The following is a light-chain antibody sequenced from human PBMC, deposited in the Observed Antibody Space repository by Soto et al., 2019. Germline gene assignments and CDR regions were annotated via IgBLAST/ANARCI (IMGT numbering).Light chain of an antibody. CDR1: SSNIGAGYD. CDR3: QSYDSSLSGGV. J-gene: IGLJ3*02. Sequence: QSVLTQPPSVSGAPGQRVTISCTGSSSNIGAGYDVHWYQQLPGTAPKLLIYGNSNRPSGVPDRLSGSKSGTSASLAITGLQAEDGADYYCQSYDSSLSGGVFGGGTKLTVL. CDR2: GNS. V-gene: IGLV1-40*01.